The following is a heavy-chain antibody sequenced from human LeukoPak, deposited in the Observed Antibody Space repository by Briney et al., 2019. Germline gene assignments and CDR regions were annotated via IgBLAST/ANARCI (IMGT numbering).Heavy chain of an antibody. CDR3: AREFNGSPDY. CDR2: IRYSGRT. CDR1: GGSISSNTYY. J-gene: IGHJ4*02. Sequence: SETLSLTCTVSGGSISSNTYYWSWIRQPPGKGLEWIGSIRYSGRTYYKPSFKSRVTLSVDTSKNQLLLNLRSVTAADTAMYYCAREFNGSPDYLGQGTLVTVSS. V-gene: IGHV4-39*02. D-gene: IGHD6-25*01.